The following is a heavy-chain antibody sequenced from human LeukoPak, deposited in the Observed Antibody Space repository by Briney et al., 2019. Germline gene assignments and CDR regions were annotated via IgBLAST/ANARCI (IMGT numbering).Heavy chain of an antibody. CDR1: GYSLTELS. Sequence: ASVKVSCKVSGYSLTELSMHWVRQAPGKGLGWMGGFNPEDGETIYAQKFRGRVSMTEDTSTDTAYMELSSLRSEDTAVYYCVTQRHYYDSSGYIHWGQGTLVTVSS. J-gene: IGHJ4*02. CDR2: FNPEDGET. CDR3: VTQRHYYDSSGYIH. V-gene: IGHV1-24*01. D-gene: IGHD3-22*01.